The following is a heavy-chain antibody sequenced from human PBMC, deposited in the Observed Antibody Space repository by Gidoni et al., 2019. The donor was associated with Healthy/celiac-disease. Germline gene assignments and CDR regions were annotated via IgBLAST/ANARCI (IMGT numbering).Heavy chain of an antibody. J-gene: IGHJ6*02. CDR1: GGTFSSYA. V-gene: IGHV1-69*01. Sequence: QVQLVQSGAEVKKPGSSVKVSCKASGGTFSSYAISWVRQAPGQGLEWMGGIIPIFGTANYAQKFQGRVTITADESTSTAYMELSSLRSEDTAVYYCARVALTFIAAAGPGYYYYGMDVWGQGTTVTVSS. CDR2: IIPIFGTA. D-gene: IGHD6-13*01. CDR3: ARVALTFIAAAGPGYYYYGMDV.